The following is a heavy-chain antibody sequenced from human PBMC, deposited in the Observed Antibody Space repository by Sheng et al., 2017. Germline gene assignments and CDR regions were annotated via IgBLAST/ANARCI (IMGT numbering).Heavy chain of an antibody. D-gene: IGHD3-10*01. CDR1: GFTFSSYA. CDR2: ISGSGATT. Sequence: EVQLVESGGGLVQPGGSLRLSCAASGFTFSSYAMTWVRQAPGKGLEWVSVISGSGATTYYADSVKGRFTISRDNSKNTLYLQMNSLRAEDTAVYYCAKAYSGSYYSCLNYWGQGTLVTVSS. V-gene: IGHV3-23*04. CDR3: AKAYSGSYYSCLNY. J-gene: IGHJ4*02.